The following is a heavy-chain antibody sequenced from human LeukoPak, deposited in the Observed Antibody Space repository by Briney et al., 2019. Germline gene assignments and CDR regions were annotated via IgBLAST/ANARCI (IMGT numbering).Heavy chain of an antibody. CDR1: GFTVSSNY. J-gene: IGHJ6*03. CDR2: IYSGGST. Sequence: GGSLRLFCAASGFTVSSNYISWVRQAPGKGLEWVSVIYSGGSTYYADSVKGRFTISRDNSKNTLYLQMNSLRAEDTAVYYCARDTGMYYYYMDVWGKGTTVTVSS. V-gene: IGHV3-66*02. D-gene: IGHD7-27*01. CDR3: ARDTGMYYYYMDV.